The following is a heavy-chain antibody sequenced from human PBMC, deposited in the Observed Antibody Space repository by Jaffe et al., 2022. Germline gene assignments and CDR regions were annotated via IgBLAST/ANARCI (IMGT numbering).Heavy chain of an antibody. J-gene: IGHJ3*02. Sequence: QVQLQESGPGLVQPSETLSLTCTVSGYSIRSDYYWGWIRQPPGKGLEWIGNIFHSGSTSYNPSLKSRVTISVDTSKNQFSLKLSSVTAADTAVYYCARGYSYARLVDAFNIWGQGTMVTVSS. CDR3: ARGYSYARLVDAFNI. CDR1: GYSIRSDYY. D-gene: IGHD5-18*01. V-gene: IGHV4-38-2*02. CDR2: IFHSGST.